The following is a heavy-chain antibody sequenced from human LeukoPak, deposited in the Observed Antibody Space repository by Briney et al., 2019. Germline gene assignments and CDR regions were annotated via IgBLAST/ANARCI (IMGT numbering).Heavy chain of an antibody. Sequence: ASVKVSCKASGYTFTDYYMHWVRQAPGQGLEWMGWINPNSGGTNYALKFQGRVTMTRDTPINTVYMEVSSLTSDDTAVYFCARKKGDYWGQGTLVTVSS. J-gene: IGHJ4*02. CDR2: INPNSGGT. CDR3: ARKKGDY. V-gene: IGHV1-2*02. CDR1: GYTFTDYY.